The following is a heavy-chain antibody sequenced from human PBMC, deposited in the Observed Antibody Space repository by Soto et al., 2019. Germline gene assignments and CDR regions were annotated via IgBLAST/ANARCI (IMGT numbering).Heavy chain of an antibody. CDR3: ARVNGYDFDGTTFDI. J-gene: IGHJ3*02. D-gene: IGHD3-3*01. V-gene: IGHV3-23*01. CDR2: ISRSGGST. Sequence: GGSLRLSCAASAFTFSNSAMSWVRQAPGKGLEWVSAISRSGGSTYYADSVKGRFTISSDNSKNTLYLQMDSLRAEDTAVYYCARVNGYDFDGTTFDIWGQGTMVTVSS. CDR1: AFTFSNSA.